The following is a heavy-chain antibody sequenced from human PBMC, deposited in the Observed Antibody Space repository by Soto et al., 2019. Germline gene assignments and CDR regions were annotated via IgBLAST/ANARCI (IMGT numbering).Heavy chain of an antibody. Sequence: QVQLQESGPGLVKPSETLSLTCTVSGGSVSSGSYYWSWIRQPPGKGLEGIGYIYYSGSTNYNPSLKSRVTISVDTSKNQFSLKLSSLTAADTAVYYCARGNGYGDYGSYWYFDLWGRGTLVTVSS. D-gene: IGHD4-17*01. CDR1: GGSVSSGSYY. J-gene: IGHJ2*01. V-gene: IGHV4-61*01. CDR2: IYYSGST. CDR3: ARGNGYGDYGSYWYFDL.